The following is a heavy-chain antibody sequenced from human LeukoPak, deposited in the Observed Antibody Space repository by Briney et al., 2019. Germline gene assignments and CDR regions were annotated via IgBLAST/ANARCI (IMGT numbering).Heavy chain of an antibody. CDR1: GFTFSSYA. CDR2: ISYDGSNK. Sequence: PGRSLRLSCAASGFTFSSYAMHWVRQAPGKGLEWVAVISYDGSNKYYADSVKGRFTISRDNSKNTLYLQMNSLRAEDTAVYYYVGGDEYYFDYWGQGTLVTVSS. J-gene: IGHJ4*02. V-gene: IGHV3-30-3*01. CDR3: VGGDEYYFDY. D-gene: IGHD2-21*01.